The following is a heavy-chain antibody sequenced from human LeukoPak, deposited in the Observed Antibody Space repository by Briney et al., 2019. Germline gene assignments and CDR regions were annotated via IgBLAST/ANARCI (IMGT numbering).Heavy chain of an antibody. CDR1: LYTFPHYY. D-gene: IGHD3-10*01. Sequence: ASVQVSYLPSLYTFPHYYLLWVRQAPGPGLEGMGWINPNNDDTNYLQQFQRRVTMTRDTSISTVYMEISSLRSEDTAMYYCESSFRVRGAAFGNWGQGTLVTVSS. J-gene: IGHJ4*02. V-gene: IGHV1-2*02. CDR2: INPNNDDT. CDR3: ESSFRVRGAAFGN.